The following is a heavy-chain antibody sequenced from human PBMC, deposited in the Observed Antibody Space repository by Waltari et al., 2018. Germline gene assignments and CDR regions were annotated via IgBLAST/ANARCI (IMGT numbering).Heavy chain of an antibody. CDR3: AKDRLWNSFDS. J-gene: IGHJ4*02. Sequence: EVQLVESGGGLIQPGGSLRLSCAASGFTVSTQWMNWVRQAPGKGLVWVSRINTDGSSTAYADSVKGRFTISRDNAKNTLYLQMNSLRAEDTAVYYCAKDRLWNSFDSWGQGTLVTVSS. D-gene: IGHD1-1*01. V-gene: IGHV3-74*01. CDR1: GFTVSTQW. CDR2: INTDGSST.